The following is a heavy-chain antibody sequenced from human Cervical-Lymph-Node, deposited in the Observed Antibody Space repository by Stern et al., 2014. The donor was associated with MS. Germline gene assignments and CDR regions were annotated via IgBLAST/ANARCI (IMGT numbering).Heavy chain of an antibody. J-gene: IGHJ3*02. CDR3: ARKLNRGSYYDVFDI. CDR2: VSYSGST. CDR1: GGSIRGYY. Sequence: QLQLQESGPGLVKPSETLSLTCIVSGGSIRGYYWSWIRQHPGKGLEWIGYVSYSGSTNYNPSLMSRVTISVYTSRNQFSLKLSSVTAADTAVYYCARKLNRGSYYDVFDIWGQGTMV. D-gene: IGHD1-26*01. V-gene: IGHV4-59*12.